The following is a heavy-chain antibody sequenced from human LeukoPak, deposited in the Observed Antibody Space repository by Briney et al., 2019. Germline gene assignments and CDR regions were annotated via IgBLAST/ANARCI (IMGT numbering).Heavy chain of an antibody. D-gene: IGHD5-12*01. Sequence: SVKVSCKASGGTFSSYAISWVRQAPGQGLEWMGGIIPIFGTANYAQKFQGRVTITTNESTSTAYMELSSLRSEDTAVYYCARSTRSYSGYDFPAYWGQGTLVTVSS. CDR2: IIPIFGTA. V-gene: IGHV1-69*05. CDR1: GGTFSSYA. CDR3: ARSTRSYSGYDFPAY. J-gene: IGHJ4*02.